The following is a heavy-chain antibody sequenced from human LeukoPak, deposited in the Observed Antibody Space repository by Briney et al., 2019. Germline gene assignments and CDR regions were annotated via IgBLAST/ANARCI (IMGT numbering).Heavy chain of an antibody. CDR2: INPNSGGT. CDR1: GYTFTGYY. CDR3: ASGHYYDSSGYGY. V-gene: IGHV1-2*02. D-gene: IGHD3-22*01. Sequence: ASVKVSCKASGYTFTGYYMHWARQAPGQGLEWMGWINPNSGGTDYAQKFQGRVTMTRDTSISTAYMELSRLRSDDTAVYYCASGHYYDSSGYGYWGQGTLVTVSS. J-gene: IGHJ4*02.